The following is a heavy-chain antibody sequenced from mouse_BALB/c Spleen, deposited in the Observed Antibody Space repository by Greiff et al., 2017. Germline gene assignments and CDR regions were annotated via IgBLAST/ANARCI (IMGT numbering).Heavy chain of an antibody. J-gene: IGHJ4*01. CDR2: INPSSGYT. CDR1: GYTFTSYT. CDR3: ARSANWDFYYAMDY. V-gene: IGHV1-4*01. Sequence: QVQLKESGAELARPGASVKMSCKASGYTFTSYTMHWVKQRPGQGLEWIGYINPSSGYTNYNQKFKDKATLTADRSSSTAYMQLSSLTSEDSAVYYCARSANWDFYYAMDYWGQGTSVTVSS. D-gene: IGHD4-1*01.